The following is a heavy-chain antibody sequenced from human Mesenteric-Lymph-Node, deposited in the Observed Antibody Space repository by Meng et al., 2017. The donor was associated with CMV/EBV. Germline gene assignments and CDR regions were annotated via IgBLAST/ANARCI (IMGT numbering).Heavy chain of an antibody. CDR2: IYSGGST. Sequence: GGSLRLSCAASGFTVSSNYMSWVRQAPGKGLEWVSVIYSGGSTYYADSVKGRFTISRDNPKNTLYLQMNSLRAEDTAVYYCARASEWERFDYWGQGTLVTVSS. CDR3: ARASEWERFDY. V-gene: IGHV3-53*01. D-gene: IGHD1-26*01. CDR1: GFTVSSNY. J-gene: IGHJ4*02.